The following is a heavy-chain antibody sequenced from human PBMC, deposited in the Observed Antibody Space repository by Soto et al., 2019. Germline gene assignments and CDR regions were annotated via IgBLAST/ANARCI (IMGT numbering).Heavy chain of an antibody. J-gene: IGHJ5*02. D-gene: IGHD3-9*01. CDR2: INHSGST. CDR3: ARGVLYYDILTGYRNWFDP. Sequence: SETLSLTCAVYGGSFSGYYRSWIRQPPGKGLEWIGEINHSGSTNYNPSLKSRVTISVDTAKNQFSLKLSCVTAADTAVYYCARGVLYYDILTGYRNWFDPWGQGTLVTVSS. CDR1: GGSFSGYY. V-gene: IGHV4-34*01.